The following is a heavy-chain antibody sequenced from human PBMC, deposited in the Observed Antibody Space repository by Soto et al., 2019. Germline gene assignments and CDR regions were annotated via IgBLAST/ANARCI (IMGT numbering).Heavy chain of an antibody. D-gene: IGHD6-19*01. V-gene: IGHV3-30*03. Sequence: QVQLVESGGDVVQPGRSLRLSCAASGFTFNNYGMHWARQAPGKGLEWVAGISYDGSNKYYADSVKGRFTISRDNSRNTLYLQMDSLRAEDTAVYYCAGGWYFFDYCGQGTLVTVSS. J-gene: IGHJ4*02. CDR2: ISYDGSNK. CDR3: AGGWYFFDY. CDR1: GFTFNNYG.